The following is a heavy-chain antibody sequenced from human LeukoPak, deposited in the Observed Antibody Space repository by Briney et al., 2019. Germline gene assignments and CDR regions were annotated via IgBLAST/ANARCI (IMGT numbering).Heavy chain of an antibody. V-gene: IGHV1-69*05. CDR1: GGTFSSYA. CDR3: ARSDRSSGDFDY. J-gene: IGHJ4*02. Sequence: SVKVSCKASGGTFSSYATSWVRQAPGQGLEWMGGIIPIFGTANYAQKFQGRVTITTDESTSTAYMELSSLRSEDTAVYYCARSDRSSGDFDYWGQGTLVTVSS. CDR2: IIPIFGTA. D-gene: IGHD6-6*01.